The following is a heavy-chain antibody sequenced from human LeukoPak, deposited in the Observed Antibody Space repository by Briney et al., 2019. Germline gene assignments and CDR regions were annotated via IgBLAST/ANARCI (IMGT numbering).Heavy chain of an antibody. CDR1: GYSISSGYY. CDR3: ARALNIAEGGYYFDY. Sequence: SETLSLTCTVSGYSISSGYYWGWIRQPPGKGLEWIGSIYHSGSTYYNPSLKSRVTISVDTSKNQFSLKLSSVTAADTAVYYCARALNIAEGGYYFDYWGQGTLVTVSS. J-gene: IGHJ4*02. CDR2: IYHSGST. D-gene: IGHD6-13*01. V-gene: IGHV4-38-2*02.